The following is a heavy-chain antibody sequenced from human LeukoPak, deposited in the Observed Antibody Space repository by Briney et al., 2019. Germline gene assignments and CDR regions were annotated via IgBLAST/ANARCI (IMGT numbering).Heavy chain of an antibody. V-gene: IGHV3-7*04. J-gene: IGHJ4*02. D-gene: IGHD2-15*01. Sequence: PGGSLRLSCAASGFTFSSYWMHWVRQAPGKGLEWVANIKQDGGEKYYVDSVKGRFTISRDNAKNSLYLQMNSLRAEDTAVYYCARVSRVVAYLSSFDYWGQGTLVTVSS. CDR2: IKQDGGEK. CDR1: GFTFSSYW. CDR3: ARVSRVVAYLSSFDY.